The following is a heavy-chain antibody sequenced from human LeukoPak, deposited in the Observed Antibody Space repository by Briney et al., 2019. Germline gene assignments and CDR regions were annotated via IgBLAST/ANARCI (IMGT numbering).Heavy chain of an antibody. V-gene: IGHV4-38-2*02. CDR2: ITHRGST. CDR3: ARGAEYYAIWRGYAGYSDY. J-gene: IGHJ4*02. CDR1: GYSISNGYY. D-gene: IGHD3-3*01. Sequence: SETLSLTCTVSGYSISNGYYWGWIRQPPGKGLEWVGSITHRGSTYYNPSLRSRITISLDRSKQKFSLKLTSVTAADTAVYFCARGAEYYAIWRGYAGYSDYWGQGISVTVSS.